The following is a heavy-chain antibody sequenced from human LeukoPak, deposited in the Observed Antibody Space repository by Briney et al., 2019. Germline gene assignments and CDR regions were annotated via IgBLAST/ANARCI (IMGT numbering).Heavy chain of an antibody. CDR3: ARDHHRRHHDSQARDTFDI. Sequence: SETLSLTCAVYGGSFSGYYWSWIRQPPGKGLEWIGEINHSGSTNYNPSLKSRVTISVDTSKNQFSLKLSSVTAADTAVYYCARDHHRRHHDSQARDTFDIWGQGTMVTVSS. CDR1: GGSFSGYY. J-gene: IGHJ3*02. D-gene: IGHD3-22*01. CDR2: INHSGST. V-gene: IGHV4-34*01.